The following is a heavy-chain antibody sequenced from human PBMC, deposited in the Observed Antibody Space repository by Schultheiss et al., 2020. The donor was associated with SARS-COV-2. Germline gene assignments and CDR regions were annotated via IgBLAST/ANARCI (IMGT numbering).Heavy chain of an antibody. J-gene: IGHJ4*02. CDR3: AREGGQPVAGYFDY. CDR1: GGAFSSYA. Sequence: SVKVSCKASGGAFSSYAISWVRQAPGQGLEWMGGIIPIFGTANYAQKFQGRVTITADESTSTVYMELRSLRSEDTAVYYCAREGGQPVAGYFDYWGQGTLVTVSS. V-gene: IGHV1-69*13. D-gene: IGHD6-19*01. CDR2: IIPIFGTA.